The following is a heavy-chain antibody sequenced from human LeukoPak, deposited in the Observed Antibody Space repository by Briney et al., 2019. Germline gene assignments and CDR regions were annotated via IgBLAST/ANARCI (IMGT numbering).Heavy chain of an antibody. D-gene: IGHD3-16*01. V-gene: IGHV4-38-2*01. CDR3: ARVCDY. CDR2: IYHSGST. CDR1: DYSISRGYY. J-gene: IGHJ4*02. Sequence: SETLSLTCAVSDYSISRGYYWGWIRQPPGKGLEWIGSIYHSGSTYYNPSLRSRVTISVDTSKNQFSLKLSSVTAADTAVYYCARVCDYWGQGTLVTVSS.